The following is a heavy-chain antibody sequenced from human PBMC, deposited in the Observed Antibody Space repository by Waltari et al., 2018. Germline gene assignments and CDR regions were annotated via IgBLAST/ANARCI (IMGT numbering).Heavy chain of an antibody. CDR1: GGSFQGYY. CDR3: ARDARDWEAVDNTYLDS. D-gene: IGHD2-21*02. CDR2: VDHSGSA. Sequence: QLRLQQWGAGLLKPSETLSLTCAVSGGSFQGYYWSWIRQTPGKGLEWIGEVDHSGSANYSPSLKSRVTVSLDTSNKQVSLTLTSVTAADTGIYYCARDARDWEAVDNTYLDSWGQGTLVAVSS. V-gene: IGHV4-34*01. J-gene: IGHJ4*02.